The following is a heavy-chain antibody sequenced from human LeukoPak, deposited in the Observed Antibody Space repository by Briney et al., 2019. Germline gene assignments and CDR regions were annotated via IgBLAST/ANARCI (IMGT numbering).Heavy chain of an antibody. Sequence: GGSLRLSCAASGFTFSSYGMHWVRQAPGKGLEWVALIWYDGSNKYYADSVKGRLTISRDNSKNTLYLQMNSLRAEETAVYYCAREGPRGNSQFDYWGQGTLVTVSS. D-gene: IGHD2/OR15-2a*01. J-gene: IGHJ4*02. V-gene: IGHV3-33*01. CDR1: GFTFSSYG. CDR3: AREGPRGNSQFDY. CDR2: IWYDGSNK.